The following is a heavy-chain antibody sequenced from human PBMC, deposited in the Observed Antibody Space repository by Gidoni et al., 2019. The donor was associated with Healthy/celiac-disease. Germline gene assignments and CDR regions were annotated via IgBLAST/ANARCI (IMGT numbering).Heavy chain of an antibody. CDR3: ARHTLVLSQLLYNWFDP. CDR1: GGSISSSSYY. Sequence: QLQLQESDPGLVKPAETLSLTCTVSGGSISSSSYYWGWIRQPPGKGLEWMGSSYYSGSTDYTPSLKSRVTISVDTSKNQFSLKLSSVTAADTAVYYCARHTLVLSQLLYNWFDPWGQGTLVTVSS. D-gene: IGHD2-2*01. J-gene: IGHJ5*02. CDR2: SYYSGST. V-gene: IGHV4-39*01.